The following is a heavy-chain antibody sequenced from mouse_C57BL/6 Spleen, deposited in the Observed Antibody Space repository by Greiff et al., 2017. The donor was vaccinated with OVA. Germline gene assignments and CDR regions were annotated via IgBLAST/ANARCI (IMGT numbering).Heavy chain of an antibody. CDR3: ARWPSDY. Sequence: QVQLQQSGAELVRPGPSVKVSCKASGYAFTNYLIEWVKQRPGQGLEWIGVINPGSGGTNYNEKFKGKATLTADKSSSTAYMQLSSLTSEDSAVYFCARWPSDYWGQGTTLTVSS. J-gene: IGHJ2*01. CDR1: GYAFTNYL. V-gene: IGHV1-54*01. CDR2: INPGSGGT.